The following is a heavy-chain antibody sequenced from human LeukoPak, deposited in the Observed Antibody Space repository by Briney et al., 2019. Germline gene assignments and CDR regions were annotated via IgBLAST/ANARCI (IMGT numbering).Heavy chain of an antibody. CDR1: GFTFTNYW. D-gene: IGHD5-12*01. CDR3: AGRYSGYDLKGGDAFDI. J-gene: IGHJ3*02. CDR2: IKEDGSEK. Sequence: QAGGSLRLSCAASGFTFTNYWMGWVRQAPGKGLEWVANIKEDGSEKHYVDSVKGRFTISRENAKNSLYLHMNSLRAADTAAYYCAGRYSGYDLKGGDAFDIWGQGTMVTVSS. V-gene: IGHV3-7*01.